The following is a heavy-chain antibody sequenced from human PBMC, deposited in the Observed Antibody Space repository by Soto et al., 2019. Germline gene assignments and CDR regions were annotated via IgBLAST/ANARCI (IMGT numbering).Heavy chain of an antibody. CDR1: GFTFSNAW. D-gene: IGHD3-22*01. V-gene: IGHV3-15*07. CDR2: IKSKTDGGTT. Sequence: EVQLVESGGGLVKPGGSLRLSCAASGFTFSNAWMNWVRQAPGKGLEWVGRIKSKTDGGTTDYAAPVKGRFTISRDDSKNTLYLQMNSLKTEDTAVYYCTIQDYYDSSGTDYWGQETLVTVSS. CDR3: TIQDYYDSSGTDY. J-gene: IGHJ4*02.